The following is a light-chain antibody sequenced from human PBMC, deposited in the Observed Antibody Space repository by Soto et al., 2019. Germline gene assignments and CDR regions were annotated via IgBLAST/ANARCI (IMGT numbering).Light chain of an antibody. J-gene: IGLJ2*01. CDR2: DVT. CDR1: SSDIGGYNY. V-gene: IGLV2-14*03. CDR3: GSFSSSHDALRV. Sequence: QSVLTQPASVSGSPGQSITISCSGTSSDIGGYNYVSWYQHHPGKAPKLMIYDVTRRPSGVSNRFSGSKSGNTASLTISGLQAEDEADYYCGSFSSSHDALRVFGGGTKLTVL.